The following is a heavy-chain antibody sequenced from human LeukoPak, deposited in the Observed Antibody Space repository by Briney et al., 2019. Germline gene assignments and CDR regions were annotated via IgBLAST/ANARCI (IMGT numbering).Heavy chain of an antibody. CDR3: ARDMPDEELRYLDSHYMDV. D-gene: IGHD3-9*01. J-gene: IGHJ6*03. V-gene: IGHV3-20*04. CDR2: INWNGGST. CDR1: GFTFDDYG. Sequence: GGSLRLSCAASGFTFDDYGMSWVRQAPGKGLEWVSGINWNGGSTGYADSVKGRFTISRDNAKNSLYLQMNSLRAEDTALYYCARDMPDEELRYLDSHYMDVWGKGTTVTVSS.